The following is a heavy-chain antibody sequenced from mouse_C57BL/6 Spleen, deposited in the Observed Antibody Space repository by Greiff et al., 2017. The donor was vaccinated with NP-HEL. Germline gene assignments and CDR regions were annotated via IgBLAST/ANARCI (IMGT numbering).Heavy chain of an antibody. J-gene: IGHJ2*01. D-gene: IGHD2-4*01. Sequence: EVMLVESGGDLVKPGGSLKLSCAASGFTFSSYGMSWVRQTPDKRLEWVATISSGGSYTYYPDSVKGRFTISRDNAKNTLYLQMSSLKSEDTAMYYCARLDEYEDYFDYWGQGTTLTVSS. CDR3: ARLDEYEDYFDY. CDR1: GFTFSSYG. V-gene: IGHV5-6*01. CDR2: ISSGGSYT.